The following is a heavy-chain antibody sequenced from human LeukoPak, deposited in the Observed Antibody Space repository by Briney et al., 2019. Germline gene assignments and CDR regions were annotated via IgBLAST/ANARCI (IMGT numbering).Heavy chain of an antibody. J-gene: IGHJ4*02. V-gene: IGHV3-15*07. D-gene: IGHD6-13*01. CDR3: TTGEGYLIDY. Sequence: GGSLRLSCAASGFTFNNDWMNWVRQAPGKGLEWVARIKSNIDGETADYAAPVKGRFTISGDDSKNTLYLQMNSLITEDTAVYYCTTGEGYLIDYWGQGTLVTVSS. CDR2: IKSNIDGETA. CDR1: GFTFNNDW.